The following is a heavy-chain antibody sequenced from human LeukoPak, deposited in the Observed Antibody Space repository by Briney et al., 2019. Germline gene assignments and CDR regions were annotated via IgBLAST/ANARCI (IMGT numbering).Heavy chain of an antibody. CDR2: VYYSGST. D-gene: IGHD5-24*01. V-gene: IGHV4-59*08. CDR3: ARNSRDGDNWEYHYFDY. CDR1: GGSISRFY. J-gene: IGHJ4*02. Sequence: SETLSPTCTVSGGSISRFYWSWIRQPPGKALEWIGYVYYSGSTNYNPSLRSRVTMSVDTPKNQFSLKLNSVTAADTAVYYCARNSRDGDNWEYHYFDYWGQGTLVTVSS.